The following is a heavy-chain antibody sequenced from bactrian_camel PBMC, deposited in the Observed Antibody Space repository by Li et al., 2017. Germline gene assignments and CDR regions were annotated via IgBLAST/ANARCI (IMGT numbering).Heavy chain of an antibody. V-gene: IGHV3S1*01. CDR3: VTDIRANEHASWKY. Sequence: HVQLVESGGGLVQPGGSLRLSCVGSGFIFSRAWMYWVRQAPGKGLEWVSTLGDTTYYGDPVKGRFTISGDNARNTVYLQMNSLKPEDTAVYYCVTDIRANEHASWKYWGQGTQVTVS. CDR2: TLGDTT. J-gene: IGHJ4*01. CDR1: GFIFSRAW. D-gene: IGHD1*01.